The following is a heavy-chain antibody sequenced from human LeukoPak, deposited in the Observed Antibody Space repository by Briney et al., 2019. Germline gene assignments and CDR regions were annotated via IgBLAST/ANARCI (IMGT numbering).Heavy chain of an antibody. J-gene: IGHJ4*02. CDR3: AKPPRWQQLPRFDY. Sequence: PGRSLRLSCAASGFTFSSYGMHWVRQAPGKGLEWVAVISYDGSSKYYADSVKGRFTISRDNSKNTLYLQMNSLRAEDTAVYYCAKPPRWQQLPRFDYWGQGTLVTVSS. D-gene: IGHD6-13*01. CDR1: GFTFSSYG. CDR2: ISYDGSSK. V-gene: IGHV3-30*18.